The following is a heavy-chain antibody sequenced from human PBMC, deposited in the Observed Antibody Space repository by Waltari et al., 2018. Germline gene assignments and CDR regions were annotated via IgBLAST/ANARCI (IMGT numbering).Heavy chain of an antibody. D-gene: IGHD3-22*01. CDR1: EFTFRNFW. CDR2: MDNSGSKT. V-gene: IGHV3-74*01. J-gene: IGHJ6*01. CDR3: ANHRPGGYGMEV. Sequence: EVQLVESGGDLVQPGWSLRLSCAASEFTFRNFWMHWVRQTPGKGRVGGAGMDNSGSKTRYADSLKGRFTISRDNAKNTLYLQMNSLRVEETAVYYCANHRPGGYGMEVWGQGTTVTVSS.